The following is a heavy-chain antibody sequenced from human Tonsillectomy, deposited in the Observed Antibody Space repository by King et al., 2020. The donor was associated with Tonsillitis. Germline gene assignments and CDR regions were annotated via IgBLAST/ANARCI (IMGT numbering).Heavy chain of an antibody. V-gene: IGHV3-66*01. J-gene: IGHJ4*02. D-gene: IGHD3-10*01. Sequence: DVQLVESGGGLVQPGGSLRLSCAVSGFTFSSNYMNWVRQAPGKGLEGVSVIHNGGNTCYAASVKGRFTISRDNSKNTMYLQMNSRRAEDTAVYYCARDRDRGYGNVDYWGQGTLITVSS. CDR2: IHNGGNT. CDR3: ARDRDRGYGNVDY. CDR1: GFTFSSNY.